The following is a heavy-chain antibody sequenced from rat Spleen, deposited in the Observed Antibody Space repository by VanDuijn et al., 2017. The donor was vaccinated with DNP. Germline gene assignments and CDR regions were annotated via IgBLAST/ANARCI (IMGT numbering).Heavy chain of an antibody. J-gene: IGHJ2*01. V-gene: IGHV2-19*01. D-gene: IGHD1-12*02. CDR3: TREDRMMVVGFLDY. CDR2: IRANGVT. CDR1: GFSLTDYN. Sequence: QVQLKESGPGLVQPSQTLSLTCTIAGFSLTDYNVHWVRQPPGKGLEWLGRIRANGVTDYNSGLRSRLIISRDISKSQVFLKMNSPETEDSAIYFCTREDRMMVVGFLDYWGRGVMVTVSS.